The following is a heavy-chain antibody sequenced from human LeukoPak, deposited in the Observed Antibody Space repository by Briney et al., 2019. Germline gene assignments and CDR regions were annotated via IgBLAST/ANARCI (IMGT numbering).Heavy chain of an antibody. D-gene: IGHD6-6*01. CDR3: ARRVYSSSSRYYYYMDV. V-gene: IGHV4-38-2*01. Sequence: SETLSLTCAVSGYSISSGYYWGWIRPPPGKGLEWIGSIYHSGSTYYNPSLKSRVTISVDTSKNQSSLKLSSVTAADTAVYYCARRVYSSSSRYYYYMDVWGKGTTVTVSS. CDR2: IYHSGST. CDR1: GYSISSGYY. J-gene: IGHJ6*03.